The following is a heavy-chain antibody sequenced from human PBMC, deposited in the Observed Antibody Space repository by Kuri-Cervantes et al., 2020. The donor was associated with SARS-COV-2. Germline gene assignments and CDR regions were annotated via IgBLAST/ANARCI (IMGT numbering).Heavy chain of an antibody. CDR1: GYTFTTYA. J-gene: IGHJ6*03. D-gene: IGHD2-2*01. CDR3: ARDWRDIVVVPAAPPLYYMDV. CDR2: ISAYNGNT. V-gene: IGHV1-18*01. Sequence: ASVKVSCKTSGYTFTTYAIIWVRQAPGQGREWMGWISAYNGNTHYAQKFQDRITMTTDIPTSTAYMELRSLRSDDTAVYYCARDWRDIVVVPAAPPLYYMDVWGKGTTVTVSS.